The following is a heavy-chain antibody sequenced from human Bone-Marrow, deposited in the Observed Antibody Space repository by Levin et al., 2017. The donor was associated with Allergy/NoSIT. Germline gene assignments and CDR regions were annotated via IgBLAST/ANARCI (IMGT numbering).Heavy chain of an antibody. D-gene: IGHD3-9*01. V-gene: IGHV1-69*13. CDR1: GGTFSSYT. J-gene: IGHJ6*02. CDR3: ANLESSRLYELLTGFHSGYYGLDV. Sequence: ASVKVSCKASGGTFSSYTFSWVRQGPGQGLEWMGAIIPYFDTTNYAHKFQGRVTITADESTSTVYMELSSLRSEDTAVYYCANLESSRLYELLTGFHSGYYGLDVWGQGTTVTVSS. CDR2: IIPYFDTT.